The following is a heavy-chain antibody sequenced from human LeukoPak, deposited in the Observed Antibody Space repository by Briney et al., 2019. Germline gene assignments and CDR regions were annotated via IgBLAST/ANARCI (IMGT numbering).Heavy chain of an antibody. V-gene: IGHV3-53*01. D-gene: IGHD3-22*01. CDR3: ARSFSGYRDY. CDR2: IYFGGTT. Sequence: GGSLRLSCAASGFTVSSNYMTWVRQAPGQGLEWVSVIYFGGTTYYADSVKGRFTISRDNAKNTVYLQMNSLRVEDTGVYYCARSFSGYRDYWGQGTQVSVSS. J-gene: IGHJ4*02. CDR1: GFTVSSNY.